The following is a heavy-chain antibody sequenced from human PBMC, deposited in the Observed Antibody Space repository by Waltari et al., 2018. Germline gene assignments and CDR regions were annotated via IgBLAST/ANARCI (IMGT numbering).Heavy chain of an antibody. CDR3: ARGGVGATPFDY. V-gene: IGHV1-69*13. CDR2: ILPIFGTA. D-gene: IGHD1-26*01. Sequence: QVQLVQSGAEVKKPGSSVKFSCKASGGTFSSYALRWVRQAPGQGLEWMGGILPIFGTANYAQKVQGRVTITADESTSTAYMELSSLRSEDTAVYYCARGGVGATPFDYWGQGTLVTVSS. CDR1: GGTFSSYA. J-gene: IGHJ4*02.